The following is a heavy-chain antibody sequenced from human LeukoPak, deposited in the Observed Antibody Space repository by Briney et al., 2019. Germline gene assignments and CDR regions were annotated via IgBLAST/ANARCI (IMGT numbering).Heavy chain of an antibody. D-gene: IGHD3-22*01. CDR3: ARDPGDYYDHSGSFEY. Sequence: GGSLRLSCVVSGFTFRDYYMSWIRLGPGKGLEWVSFISNSGDTIYYADSVKGRFTISRDNAKNSVYLQMNSLRAEDTAVCYCARDPGDYYDHSGSFEYWGQGTLVTVSS. V-gene: IGHV3-11*01. CDR1: GFTFRDYY. CDR2: ISNSGDTI. J-gene: IGHJ4*02.